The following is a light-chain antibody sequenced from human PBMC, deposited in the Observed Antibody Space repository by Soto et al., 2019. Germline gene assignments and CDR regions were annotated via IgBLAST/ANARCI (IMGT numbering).Light chain of an antibody. Sequence: DIQMTQSPSSLSASVVDRVTIACRASQGISNDLALYQHKPGRAPYLLIYAASTLQLVVPSRFSGSGSGTDFTLTISSLQPEDVATYYCQKYNSAPFTFGPGTKVDVK. J-gene: IGKJ3*01. CDR2: AAS. CDR1: QGISND. CDR3: QKYNSAPFT. V-gene: IGKV1-27*01.